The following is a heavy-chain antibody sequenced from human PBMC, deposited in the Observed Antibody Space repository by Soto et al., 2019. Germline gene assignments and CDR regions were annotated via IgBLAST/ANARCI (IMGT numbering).Heavy chain of an antibody. CDR1: GFTFNSYG. V-gene: IGHV3-30*18. J-gene: IGHJ4*02. CDR2: ISYNGRKE. CDR3: AKDSLRGEVPAALNFDN. Sequence: GGSLRLSCVASGFTFNSYGMNWVRQAPGKGLEWVALISYNGRKEYYADSVKGRFSISRDNSKNTLYVQMNTLREEDTAVYYWAKDSLRGEVPAALNFDNWGRGTLVTVSS. D-gene: IGHD2-2*01.